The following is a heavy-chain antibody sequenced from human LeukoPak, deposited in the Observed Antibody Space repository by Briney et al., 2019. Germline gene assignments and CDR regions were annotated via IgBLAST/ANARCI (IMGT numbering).Heavy chain of an antibody. D-gene: IGHD3-3*01. CDR2: IRYDGSNK. J-gene: IGHJ5*02. V-gene: IGHV3-30*02. CDR1: GFTFSSYG. Sequence: GGSLRLSCAASGFTFSSYGMHWVRQALGKGLEWVAFIRYDGSNKYYADSVKGRFTISRDNSKNTLYLQMNSLRAEDTAVYYCAPYDFWSGYPTSWGQGTLVTVSS. CDR3: APYDFWSGYPTS.